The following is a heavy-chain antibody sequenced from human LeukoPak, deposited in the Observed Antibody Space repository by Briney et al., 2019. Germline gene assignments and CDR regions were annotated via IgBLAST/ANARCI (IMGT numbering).Heavy chain of an antibody. V-gene: IGHV3-11*01. D-gene: IGHD4-17*01. CDR3: ARDPDYGDPY. Sequence: PGGSLRLSCTVSGLTLTDHYMSWFRQSPGRGLEWISWITSTGTTRDYADSVKGRFTISRDNTKNSVYLQMTSLRADDTAVYYCARDPDYGDPYWGQGTLVTVSS. J-gene: IGHJ4*02. CDR2: ITSTGTTR. CDR1: GLTLTDHY.